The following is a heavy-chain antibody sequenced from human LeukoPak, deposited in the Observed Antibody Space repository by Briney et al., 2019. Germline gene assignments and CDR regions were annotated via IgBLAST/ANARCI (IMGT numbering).Heavy chain of an antibody. CDR2: VRYTGSS. CDR1: GGSISTDAYF. D-gene: IGHD4/OR15-4a*01. CDR3: ARALGAPPPAFDL. J-gene: IGHJ2*01. V-gene: IGHV4-31*03. Sequence: PSEALSLTCTVSGGSISTDAYFWSWIRQHPGQGLEWVGYVRYTGSSYYSSSFKSRVIISLDTSKNQFSLKLKSVTAADTAVYYCARALGAPPPAFDLWGRGTQVTVSS.